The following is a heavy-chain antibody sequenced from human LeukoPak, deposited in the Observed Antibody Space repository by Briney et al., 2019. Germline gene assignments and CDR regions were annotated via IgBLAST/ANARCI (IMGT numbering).Heavy chain of an antibody. Sequence: GGSLRLFCAASGFTFSSYSMNWVRQAPGKGLEWVSSISSSSSYIYYADSVKGRFTISRDNAKNSLYLQMNSLRAEDTAVYYCAREVASYYDILTGYPVLGYWGQGTLVTVSS. J-gene: IGHJ4*02. V-gene: IGHV3-21*01. CDR3: AREVASYYDILTGYPVLGY. CDR2: ISSSSSYI. D-gene: IGHD3-9*01. CDR1: GFTFSSYS.